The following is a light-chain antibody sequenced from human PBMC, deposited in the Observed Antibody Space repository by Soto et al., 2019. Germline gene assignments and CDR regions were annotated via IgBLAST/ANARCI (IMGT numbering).Light chain of an antibody. J-gene: IGLJ1*01. V-gene: IGLV1-44*01. CDR2: SNN. CDR3: AAWDDSLNGADV. CDR1: SSNIGSHT. Sequence: QPVLTQPPSASGTPGQRVTISCSGSSSNIGSHTVNWYQQLPGTAPKLLIYSNNQRPSGVPDRFSGSKSGTSASLAIGGLQSEDEADYYCAAWDDSLNGADVFGTGTKVTVL.